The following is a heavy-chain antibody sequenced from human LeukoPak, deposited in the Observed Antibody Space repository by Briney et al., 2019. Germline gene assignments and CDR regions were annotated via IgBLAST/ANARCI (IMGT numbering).Heavy chain of an antibody. D-gene: IGHD6-19*01. Sequence: GRSLRLSCAASGFTFSSYSVNWVRQAPGKGLEWVSYISGSSGTIYYADSVKGRFTISRDNAKNSLYLQMNSLRAEDTAVYYCARGIIAVAAASDFWGQGTLVTVSS. CDR1: GFTFSSYS. CDR2: ISGSSGTI. CDR3: ARGIIAVAAASDF. J-gene: IGHJ4*02. V-gene: IGHV3-48*01.